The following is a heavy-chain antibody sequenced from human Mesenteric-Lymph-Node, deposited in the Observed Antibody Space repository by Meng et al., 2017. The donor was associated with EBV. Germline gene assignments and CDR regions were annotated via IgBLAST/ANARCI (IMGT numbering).Heavy chain of an antibody. CDR1: GGSVSSGSYY. J-gene: IGHJ5*02. D-gene: IGHD4-17*01. V-gene: IGHV4-61*01. CDR3: ARATVKNWFDP. Sequence: VHLRDAGPGTLKTSETLSLSCTVSGGSVSSGSYYWSWIRQPPGKGLEWIGYIYYSGSTNYNPSLKRRVTISVDTSKNQFSLKLSSVTAADTAVYYCARATVKNWFDPWGQGTLVTVSS. CDR2: IYYSGST.